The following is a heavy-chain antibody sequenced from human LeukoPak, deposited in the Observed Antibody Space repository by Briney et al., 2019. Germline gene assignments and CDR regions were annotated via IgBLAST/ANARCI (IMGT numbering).Heavy chain of an antibody. Sequence: GGSLRLSCAASGFTFSSYSMNWVRQAPGKGLEWVSSISSSSSYIYYADSVKGRFTISRDNAKNSLYLQMNSLRAEDTAVYYCARGDSSGYRSSFDYWGQGTLVTVSS. CDR2: ISSSSSYI. CDR3: ARGDSSGYRSSFDY. V-gene: IGHV3-21*01. D-gene: IGHD3-22*01. J-gene: IGHJ4*02. CDR1: GFTFSSYS.